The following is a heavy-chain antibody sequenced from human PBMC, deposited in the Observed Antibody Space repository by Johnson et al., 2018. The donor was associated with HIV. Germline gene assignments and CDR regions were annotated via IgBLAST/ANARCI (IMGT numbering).Heavy chain of an antibody. CDR3: ARDRFHPHAFDI. V-gene: IGHV3-30-3*01. J-gene: IGHJ3*02. CDR1: GFTFSSYA. D-gene: IGHD3-10*01. CDR2: ISDDGNNK. Sequence: QVQLVESGGGVVQPGRSLRHSCAASGFTFSSYAMHWVRQAPGKGLAWVAVISDDGNNKYYADSVKGRFIISRDNSKNTLDLQMNRLRTDDTTVYYCARDRFHPHAFDIWGQGTMVTVSS.